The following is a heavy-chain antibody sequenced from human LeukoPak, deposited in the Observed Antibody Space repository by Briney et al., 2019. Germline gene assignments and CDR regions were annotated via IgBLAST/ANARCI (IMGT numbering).Heavy chain of an antibody. CDR3: ARDLSHRSAAGDY. Sequence: ASVKVSCKASGYTFTNYVINWVRQAPGQGLKWMGWISAYNGNTNYAQKLQGRVTMTTDTSTSTAYMELRSLRSDDTAVYYCARDLSHRSAAGDYWGQGTLVTVST. V-gene: IGHV1-18*01. CDR1: GYTFTNYV. J-gene: IGHJ4*02. D-gene: IGHD6-13*01. CDR2: ISAYNGNT.